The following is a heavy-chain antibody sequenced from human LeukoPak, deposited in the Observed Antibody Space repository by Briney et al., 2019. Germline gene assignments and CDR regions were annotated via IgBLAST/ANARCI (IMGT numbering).Heavy chain of an antibody. CDR3: ARDWEQQLIPYH. J-gene: IGHJ4*02. V-gene: IGHV1-69*04. CDR2: IIPILGIA. D-gene: IGHD6-13*01. CDR1: GGTFSSYA. Sequence: SVKVSCKASGGTFSSYAISWVRQAPGQGLEWMGRIIPILGIANYAQKFQGRVTITADKSTSTAYMELSSLRSEDTAVYYCARDWEQQLIPYHWGQGTLVTVFS.